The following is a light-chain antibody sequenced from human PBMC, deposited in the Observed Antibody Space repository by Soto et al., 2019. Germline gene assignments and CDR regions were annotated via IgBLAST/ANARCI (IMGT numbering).Light chain of an antibody. V-gene: IGLV2-14*01. CDR2: EVR. J-gene: IGLJ2*01. CDR1: SSDVGGYNY. Sequence: VLTQSASVSGSPGQSITISCTGTSSDVGGYNYVSWYQHHPGKAPKLMIYEVRNRPSGVSNRFSGSKSGNTASLTISGLQAEDEADYYCSSYTSSNTPVVFGGGTKVTVL. CDR3: SSYTSSNTPVV.